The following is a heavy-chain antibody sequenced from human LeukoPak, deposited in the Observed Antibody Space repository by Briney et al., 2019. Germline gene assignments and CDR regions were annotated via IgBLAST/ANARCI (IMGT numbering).Heavy chain of an antibody. V-gene: IGHV1-2*02. Sequence: GSSVTVSCKASGYTFTGYYIHWLRQAPGQGLEWMGWINPNSGGTNSAQKFQDRVTITRDTSISTAYLDLSRLRSDDTAVYFCARVDRSGWYGLYFDYWGQGTLVTVSS. J-gene: IGHJ4*02. CDR3: ARVDRSGWYGLYFDY. CDR2: INPNSGGT. D-gene: IGHD6-19*01. CDR1: GYTFTGYY.